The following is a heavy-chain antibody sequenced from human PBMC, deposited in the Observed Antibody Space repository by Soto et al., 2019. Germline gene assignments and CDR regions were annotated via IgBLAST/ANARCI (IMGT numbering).Heavy chain of an antibody. CDR2: ISSSSSYI. J-gene: IGHJ4*02. D-gene: IGHD3-3*01. Sequence: EVQLVESGGGLVKPGGSLRLSCAASGFTFSSYSMNWVRQAPGKGLEWVSSISSSSSYIYYADSVKGRFTISRDNSKNTLYLQMNSLRAEDTAVYYCAKGIYYDFGHYWGQGTLVTVSS. CDR1: GFTFSSYS. CDR3: AKGIYYDFGHY. V-gene: IGHV3-21*04.